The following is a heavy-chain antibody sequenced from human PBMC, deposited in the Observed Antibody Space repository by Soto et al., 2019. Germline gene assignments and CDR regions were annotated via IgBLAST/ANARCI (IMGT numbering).Heavy chain of an antibody. V-gene: IGHV1-8*02. CDR3: ARMESFGSLNWFDP. Sequence: ASVKVSCKASGYTFTNNDVSWVRQATGQGLEWMGWMNPGSGDTGYAQKFQGRVTMTRDISIATAYMELNSLTSEDTAIYYCARMESFGSLNWFDPWGQGTPVTVPQ. D-gene: IGHD5-18*01. CDR2: MNPGSGDT. CDR1: GYTFTNND. J-gene: IGHJ5*02.